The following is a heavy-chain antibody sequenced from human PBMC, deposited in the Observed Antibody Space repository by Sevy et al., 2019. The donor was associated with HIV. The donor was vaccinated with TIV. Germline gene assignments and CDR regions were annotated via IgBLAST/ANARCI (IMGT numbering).Heavy chain of an antibody. Sequence: GGSLRLSCAASGFTFGSYGMHWVRQAPGRGLEWVSFISYDKSEGYYGDSVRGRFTISRDNFKNTLWLQMNSLRPEDTAVYYCASGNSGYFHFDYWGQGTLVTVSS. D-gene: IGHD3-22*01. CDR1: GFTFGSYG. CDR2: ISYDKSEG. J-gene: IGHJ4*02. V-gene: IGHV3-30*03. CDR3: ASGNSGYFHFDY.